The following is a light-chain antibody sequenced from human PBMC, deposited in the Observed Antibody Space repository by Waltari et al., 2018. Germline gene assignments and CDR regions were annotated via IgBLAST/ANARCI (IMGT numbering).Light chain of an antibody. J-gene: IGLJ2*01. CDR1: SLRSYY. CDR2: GKN. V-gene: IGLV3-19*01. Sequence: SSELTQDPAVSVALGQTVRITCQGDSLRSYYASWYQQKPGQAPVLVIYGKNNRPSGIPDRFTGSSSGNTASLTITGAQAEDAADYYCNSRDSSDNHLVFGGGTKLTVL. CDR3: NSRDSSDNHLV.